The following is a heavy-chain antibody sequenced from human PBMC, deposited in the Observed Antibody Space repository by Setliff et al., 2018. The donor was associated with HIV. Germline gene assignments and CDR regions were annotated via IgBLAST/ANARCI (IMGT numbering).Heavy chain of an antibody. CDR1: GFTFRNYW. V-gene: IGHV3-7*01. CDR3: ARDATRGGDMDV. Sequence: PGGSLRLSCGASGFTFRNYWMTWVRQAPGRGLECVANIKEDGSEKYYVDSVKGRFTISRDNAKDSLYLQMNNLRAEDTAVYYCARDATRGGDMDVWGEGITVTVSS. CDR2: IKEDGSEK. J-gene: IGHJ6*03. D-gene: IGHD2-15*01.